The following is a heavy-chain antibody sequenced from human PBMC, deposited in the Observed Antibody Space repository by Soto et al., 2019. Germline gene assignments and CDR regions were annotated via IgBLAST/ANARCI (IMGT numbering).Heavy chain of an antibody. Sequence: GGSLRLSCVASVFSFSKYGMHWVRQAPGKGLEWVASVSSDGSNKYYADSVKGRFTISRDNSKSTLYLQVDSLRGDDTAVYYCAKDRVIQLLPIWPDPWGQGTLVTVSS. V-gene: IGHV3-30*18. CDR3: AKDRVIQLLPIWPDP. CDR2: VSSDGSNK. D-gene: IGHD2-2*01. J-gene: IGHJ5*02. CDR1: VFSFSKYG.